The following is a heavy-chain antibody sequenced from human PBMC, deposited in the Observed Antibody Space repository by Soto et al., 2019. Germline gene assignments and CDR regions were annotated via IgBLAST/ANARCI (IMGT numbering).Heavy chain of an antibody. CDR3: ARVTYYDILTGYYRGAFDI. D-gene: IGHD3-9*01. CDR2: IIPIFGTA. CDR1: GGTFSSYA. J-gene: IGHJ3*02. Sequence: QVQLVQSGAEVKKPGSSVKVCCKASGGTFSSYAISWVRQAPGQGLEWMGGIIPIFGTANYAQKFQGRVTITADESTSTAYMELSSLRSEDTAVYYCARVTYYDILTGYYRGAFDIWGQGTMVTVSS. V-gene: IGHV1-69*12.